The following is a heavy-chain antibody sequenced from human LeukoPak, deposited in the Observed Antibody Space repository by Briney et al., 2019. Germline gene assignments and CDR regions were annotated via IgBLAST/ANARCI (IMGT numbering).Heavy chain of an antibody. CDR1: GFTFSSYG. V-gene: IGHV3-30*19. CDR2: ISYDGSNK. D-gene: IGHD3-22*01. CDR3: ARGDDSSGYYYDRVYFDY. Sequence: PGGSLRLSCAASGFTFSSYGMHWVRQAPGKGLEWVAVISYDGSNKYYADSVKGRFTISRDNSKNTLYLQMNSLRAEDTAVYYCARGDDSSGYYYDRVYFDYWGQGTLVTVSS. J-gene: IGHJ4*02.